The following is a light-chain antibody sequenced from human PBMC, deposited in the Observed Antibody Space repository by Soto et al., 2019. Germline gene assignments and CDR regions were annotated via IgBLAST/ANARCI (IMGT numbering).Light chain of an antibody. Sequence: DIQMTHSPSTPSASVAVRVTITSWATQTISTYLAWYQHRPGKAPNLLIDDASSSQSGVPSRFSGSGSGTDFTLTISSLQPGDFATYYCQQSETYPHTFGQGTQL. V-gene: IGKV1-5*01. CDR3: QQSETYPHT. CDR2: DAS. CDR1: QTISTY. J-gene: IGKJ5*01.